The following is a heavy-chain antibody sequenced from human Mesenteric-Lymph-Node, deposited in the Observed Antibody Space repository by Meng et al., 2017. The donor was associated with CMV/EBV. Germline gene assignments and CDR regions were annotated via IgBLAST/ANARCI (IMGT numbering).Heavy chain of an antibody. CDR3: ARENLPYYYDSSGLPFDY. Sequence: GGSLRLSCAASGFTVSSNEMSWVRQAPGKGLEWVSSISGSSPDMYYADSVKGRFTISRDNAKNLLYLQMNSLRAEDTAVYYCARENLPYYYDSSGLPFDYWGQGTLVTVSS. V-gene: IGHV3-21*01. CDR1: GFTVSSNE. CDR2: ISGSSPDM. J-gene: IGHJ4*02. D-gene: IGHD3-22*01.